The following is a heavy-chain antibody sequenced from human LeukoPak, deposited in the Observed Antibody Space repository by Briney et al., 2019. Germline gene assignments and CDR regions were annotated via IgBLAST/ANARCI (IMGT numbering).Heavy chain of an antibody. CDR3: ARGLLWFGELLPYFDL. J-gene: IGHJ2*01. D-gene: IGHD3-10*01. CDR2: IYHSGST. CDR1: GGSISSGGYS. Sequence: PSETLSLTCAVSGGSISSGGYSWSWIRQPPGKGLEWIGYIYHSGSTYYNPSLKSRVTISVDRSKNQFSLKLSSVTAADTAVYYCARGLLWFGELLPYFDLWGRGTLVTVSS. V-gene: IGHV4-30-2*01.